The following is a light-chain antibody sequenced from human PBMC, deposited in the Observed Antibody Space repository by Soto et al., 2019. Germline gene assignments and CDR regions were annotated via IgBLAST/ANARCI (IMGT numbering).Light chain of an antibody. CDR1: SRDVGGYKY. CDR2: DVT. J-gene: IGLJ1*01. CDR3: SSYTSSSSYV. Sequence: QSALTQPASVSGSPGQSTTISCTGTSRDVGGYKYVSWYQQHPDKAPKLIIYDVTNRPSGISNRFSGSKSGNTASLTISGLQAEDEADYYCSSYTSSSSYVFGTGTKVTVL. V-gene: IGLV2-14*01.